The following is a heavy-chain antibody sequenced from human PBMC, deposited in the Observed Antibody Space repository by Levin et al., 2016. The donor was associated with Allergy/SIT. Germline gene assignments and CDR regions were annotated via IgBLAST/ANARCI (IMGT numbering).Heavy chain of an antibody. V-gene: IGHV3-21*01. CDR2: ISSSSSYI. Sequence: GESLKISCAASGFTFSSYSMNWVRQAPGKGLEWVSSISSSSSYIYYADSVKGRFTISRDNAKNSLYLQMNSLRAEDTAVYYCATQAPLDPTTVTTGTYYYYGMDVWGQGTTVTVSS. J-gene: IGHJ6*02. D-gene: IGHD4-17*01. CDR3: ATQAPLDPTTVTTGTYYYYGMDV. CDR1: GFTFSSYS.